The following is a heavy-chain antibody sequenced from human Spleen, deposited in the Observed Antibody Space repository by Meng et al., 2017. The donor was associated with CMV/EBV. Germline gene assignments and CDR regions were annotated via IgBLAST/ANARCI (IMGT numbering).Heavy chain of an antibody. Sequence: CAISGYSISNSNWWTWVRQPPGRGLEWIGEIYHSGSTNYNPSLQSRVTISVDTSKNQFSLQLNSVTPEDTALYYCAREARSYGMDVWGQGTTVTVSS. CDR2: IYHSGST. J-gene: IGHJ6*02. CDR3: AREARSYGMDV. V-gene: IGHV4-4*02. CDR1: GYSISNSNW.